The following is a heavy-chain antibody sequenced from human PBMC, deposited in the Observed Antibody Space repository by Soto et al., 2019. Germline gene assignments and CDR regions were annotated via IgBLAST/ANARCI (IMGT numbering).Heavy chain of an antibody. J-gene: IGHJ4*02. CDR2: VSHSGNT. D-gene: IGHD7-27*01. CDR3: ARAKFESTGWHQFDI. Sequence: LSLTCTVSGGSFTGHFWSWVRQPPGKGLEWIGEVSHSGNTKYYPSLRSRATLSVDSSKNQISLALTSVTAADTAVYYCARAKFESTGWHQFDIWGQGTLVTVSS. V-gene: IGHV4-34*01. CDR1: GGSFTGHF.